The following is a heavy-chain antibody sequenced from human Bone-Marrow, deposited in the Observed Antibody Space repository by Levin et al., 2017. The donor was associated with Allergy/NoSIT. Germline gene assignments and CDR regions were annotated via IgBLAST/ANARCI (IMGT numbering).Heavy chain of an antibody. V-gene: IGHV3-21*01. CDR3: ARGHGDYSSNWFGP. J-gene: IGHJ5*02. Sequence: GGSLRLSCTASGFSFHSYAMTWVRQAPGKGLEWVASITSYSDYIEYADAVKGRFTISRDNAMSSVFLQMNSLRVEDTAVYYCARGHGDYSSNWFGPWGPGILVTVS. D-gene: IGHD4-17*01. CDR2: ITSYSDYI. CDR1: GFSFHSYA.